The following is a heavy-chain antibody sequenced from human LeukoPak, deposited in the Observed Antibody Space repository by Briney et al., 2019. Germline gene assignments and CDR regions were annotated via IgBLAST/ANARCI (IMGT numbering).Heavy chain of an antibody. Sequence: GGSLRLSCAASGFTFSSYAMSWVRQAPGKGLEWVSAISGSGGSTYYTDSVKGRFTISRDNSKNTLYLQMNSLRAEDTAVYYCAKEGRSSHFYYGMDVWGQGTTVTVSS. D-gene: IGHD3-16*02. J-gene: IGHJ6*02. V-gene: IGHV3-23*01. CDR3: AKEGRSSHFYYGMDV. CDR1: GFTFSSYA. CDR2: ISGSGGST.